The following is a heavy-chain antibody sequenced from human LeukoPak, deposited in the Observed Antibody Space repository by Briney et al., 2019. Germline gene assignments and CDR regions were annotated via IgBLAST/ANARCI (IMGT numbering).Heavy chain of an antibody. CDR1: GFTFSSYT. CDR3: ARVYYGGSLDY. Sequence: PGGSLRLSCTASGFTFSSYTMNWVRQAPGKGLEWVSSISSSSSDIYYADSVKGRFTISRDNANNSLYLQMSSLRADDTAVYYCARVYYGGSLDYWGQGTLVTVSS. CDR2: ISSSSSDI. V-gene: IGHV3-21*01. J-gene: IGHJ4*02. D-gene: IGHD4-23*01.